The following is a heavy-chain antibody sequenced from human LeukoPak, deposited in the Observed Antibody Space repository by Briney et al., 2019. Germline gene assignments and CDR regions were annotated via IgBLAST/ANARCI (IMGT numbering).Heavy chain of an antibody. V-gene: IGHV7-4-1*02. J-gene: IGHJ4*02. Sequence: GSVKVSCKGSGYTFTKYAISWVRQAPGQGLEYMGWMDTNTGNPTYAQGFTGRFVFSLDTSVSTAYLQISSLKAEDSAIYFCANCYDSSGFFACWGQGTLVTVSS. CDR1: GYTFTKYA. CDR2: MDTNTGNP. D-gene: IGHD3-22*01. CDR3: ANCYDSSGFFAC.